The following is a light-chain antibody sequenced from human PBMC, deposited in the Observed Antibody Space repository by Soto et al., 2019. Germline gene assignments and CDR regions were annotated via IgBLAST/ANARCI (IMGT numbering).Light chain of an antibody. CDR2: DTS. J-gene: IGKJ5*01. Sequence: EIVMTQSPATLSVSPGEGATLSCRASQGIGDTLAWYQQKPGQTPRLLIYDTSIRATGVPARFSGSGSGTEFTLTISSLQSEDFAVYYCQQYHIWPSITFGQGTRLEIK. V-gene: IGKV3-15*01. CDR1: QGIGDT. CDR3: QQYHIWPSIT.